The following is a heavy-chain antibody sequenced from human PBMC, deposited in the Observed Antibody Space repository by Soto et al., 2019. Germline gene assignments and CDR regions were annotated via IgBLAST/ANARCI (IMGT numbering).Heavy chain of an antibody. Sequence: SETLSLTCAVYGGSFSGYYWSWIRQPPGKGLEWIGEINHSGSTNYNPSLKSRVTISVDTSKNQFSLKLSSVTAADTAVYYCDGAAAEHYYYGMDGWGPGTTVTVSS. D-gene: IGHD6-13*01. CDR2: INHSGST. V-gene: IGHV4-34*01. CDR1: GGSFSGYY. CDR3: DGAAAEHYYYGMDG. J-gene: IGHJ6*02.